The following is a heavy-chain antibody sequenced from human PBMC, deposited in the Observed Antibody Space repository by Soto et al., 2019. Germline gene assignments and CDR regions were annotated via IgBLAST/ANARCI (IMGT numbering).Heavy chain of an antibody. CDR2: IIPIFGTA. Sequence: SVKFSGKASGGTCSSYAIIWLRQAPGQGLEWMGGIIPIFGTANYAQKFQGRVTITADESTSTAYMELSGLRSEDTAVYYCARDFKGATRGYYGMDVWGQGTTVTVSS. CDR1: GGTCSSYA. V-gene: IGHV1-69*13. D-gene: IGHD3-10*01. J-gene: IGHJ6*02. CDR3: ARDFKGATRGYYGMDV.